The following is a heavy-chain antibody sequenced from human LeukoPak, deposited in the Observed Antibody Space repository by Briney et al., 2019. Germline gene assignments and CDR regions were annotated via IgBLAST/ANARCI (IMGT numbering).Heavy chain of an antibody. J-gene: IGHJ3*02. V-gene: IGHV5-51*01. CDR2: IYPGDSDT. CDR3: ASRGAAGEDIVVVPAAMGAFDI. Sequence: GESLKISCKGSGYSFTSYWIGWVRQMPGKGLEWMGIIYPGDSDTRYSPSLQGQVTISADKSISTAYLQWSSLKASDTAMYYCASRGAAGEDIVVVPAAMGAFDIWGQGTMVTVSS. CDR1: GYSFTSYW. D-gene: IGHD2-2*01.